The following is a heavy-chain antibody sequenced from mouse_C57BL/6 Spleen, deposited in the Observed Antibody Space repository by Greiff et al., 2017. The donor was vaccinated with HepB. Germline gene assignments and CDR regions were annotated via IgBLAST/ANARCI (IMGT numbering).Heavy chain of an antibody. J-gene: IGHJ2*01. V-gene: IGHV1-80*01. Sequence: QVQLKESGAELVKPGASVKISCKASGYAFSSYWMNWVKQRPGKGLEWIGQIYPGDGDTNYNGKFKGKATLTADKSSSTAYMQLSSLTSEDSAVYFCARREWLLRTSPLDYWGQGTTLTVSS. D-gene: IGHD2-3*01. CDR2: IYPGDGDT. CDR1: GYAFSSYW. CDR3: ARREWLLRTSPLDY.